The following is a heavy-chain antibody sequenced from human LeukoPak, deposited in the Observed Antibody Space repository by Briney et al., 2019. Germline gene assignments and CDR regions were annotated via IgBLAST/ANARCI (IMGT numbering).Heavy chain of an antibody. J-gene: IGHJ6*02. V-gene: IGHV3-48*01. CDR3: AKDPLASYYYYGMDV. Sequence: PGGSLRLSCAASGFTFSSYSMTWVRQAPGKGLEWVSYISSSSSTIYYADSVKGRSTISRDNSKNTLYLQMNSLRAEDTAVYYCAKDPLASYYYYGMDVWGQGTTVTVSS. CDR1: GFTFSSYS. CDR2: ISSSSSTI. D-gene: IGHD1-26*01.